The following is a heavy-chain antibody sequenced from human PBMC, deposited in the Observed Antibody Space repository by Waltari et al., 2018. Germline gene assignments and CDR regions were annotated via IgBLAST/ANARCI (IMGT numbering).Heavy chain of an antibody. J-gene: IGHJ4*02. Sequence: QVQLQESGPGLVKPSETLSLTCAVSGYSLSSGYYWGWIRQPPGKGLEWIGSIYHSGSTYYNPSLKSRVTISVDTSKNQFSLKLSSVTAADTAVYYCAGRTVTTDYWGQGTLVTVSS. CDR1: GYSLSSGYY. CDR3: AGRTVTTDY. V-gene: IGHV4-38-2*01. CDR2: IYHSGST. D-gene: IGHD4-17*01.